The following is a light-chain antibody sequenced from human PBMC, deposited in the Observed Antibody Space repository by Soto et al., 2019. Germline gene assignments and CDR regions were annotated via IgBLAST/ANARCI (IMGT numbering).Light chain of an antibody. J-gene: IGLJ2*01. CDR3: SSYAGSNNVV. CDR2: EVS. CDR1: NSDVGGYNY. Sequence: QSVLTQPPSASGSPGQSVTISCTGTNSDVGGYNYVSWYQQHPGKAPKLMIYEVSKRPSGVPDRFSGSKSGNTASLTVSGLQAEDEADYYCSSYAGSNNVVFGGGTKVTVL. V-gene: IGLV2-8*01.